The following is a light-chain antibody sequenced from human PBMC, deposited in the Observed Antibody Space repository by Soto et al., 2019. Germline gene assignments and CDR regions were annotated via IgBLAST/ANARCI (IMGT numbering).Light chain of an antibody. CDR2: DAS. CDR1: QSVINY. Sequence: EIVLTQSPATLSLSPGERATLSCRASQSVINYLAWYQQKPGQAPRLLMYDASNRATGIPGRFSGSGSGTDFTHTISSLEPADSAVYYCQHRTNWPTLTFGGGTKVAIK. CDR3: QHRTNWPTLT. V-gene: IGKV3-11*01. J-gene: IGKJ4*01.